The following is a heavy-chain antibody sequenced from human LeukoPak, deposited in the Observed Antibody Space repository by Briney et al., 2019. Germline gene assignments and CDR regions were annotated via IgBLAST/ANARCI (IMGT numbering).Heavy chain of an antibody. D-gene: IGHD3-9*01. CDR1: GYTFTSYY. CDR2: INPSGGST. V-gene: IGHV1-46*01. Sequence: ASVKVSCKASGYTFTSYYMHWVRQAPGQGLEWMGIINPSGGSTSYAQKFQGRVTMTRDTSIGTAYMELSRLRSDDTAVYYCARDHEELRYFDWLFHFDYWGQGTLVTVSS. J-gene: IGHJ4*02. CDR3: ARDHEELRYFDWLFHFDY.